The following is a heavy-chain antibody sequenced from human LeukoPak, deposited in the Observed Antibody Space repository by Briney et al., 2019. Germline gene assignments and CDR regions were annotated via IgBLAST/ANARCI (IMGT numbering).Heavy chain of an antibody. V-gene: IGHV1-69*06. CDR1: GGTFSSYA. Sequence: SVKVSCKASGGTFSSYAISWVRQAPGQGLEWMGGIIPIFGTANYAQKFQGRVTVTADKSTSTAYMELSSLRSEDTAVYYCARARAAAGTLFDYWGQGTLVTVSS. D-gene: IGHD6-13*01. CDR2: IIPIFGTA. CDR3: ARARAAAGTLFDY. J-gene: IGHJ4*02.